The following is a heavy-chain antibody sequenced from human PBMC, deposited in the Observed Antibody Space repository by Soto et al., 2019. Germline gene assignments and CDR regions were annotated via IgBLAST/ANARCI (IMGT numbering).Heavy chain of an antibody. J-gene: IGHJ5*02. CDR3: AHTEDIAVAA. D-gene: IGHD6-19*01. CDR2: IYWYDDK. V-gene: IGHV2-5*01. CDR1: GFSLSTSGVG. Sequence: QITLKESGPTLVKPTQTLTLTCTFSGFSLSTSGVGVGWIRQPPGKALEWLALIYWYDDKRYSPSLKSRLTITQDPPKNQVLLTMTNMDPVDTATYYCAHTEDIAVAAWGQGTLVTVSS.